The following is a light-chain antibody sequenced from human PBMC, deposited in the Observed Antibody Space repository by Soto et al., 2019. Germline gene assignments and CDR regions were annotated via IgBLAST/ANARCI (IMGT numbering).Light chain of an antibody. J-gene: IGLJ3*02. Sequence: QAVVTQPPSVSGAPGQRVTISCTGSSSNIGAGYDVHWYQQLPGTAPKLLIFNNINRPSGVPDRLSGSKSGTSGSLAITGLQAEDEAVYYCQSYDSSLSGWVFGGGTKLTVL. V-gene: IGLV1-40*01. CDR1: SSNIGAGYD. CDR3: QSYDSSLSGWV. CDR2: NNI.